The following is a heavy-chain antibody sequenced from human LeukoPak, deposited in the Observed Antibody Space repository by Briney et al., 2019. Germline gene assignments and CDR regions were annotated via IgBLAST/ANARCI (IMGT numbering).Heavy chain of an antibody. Sequence: GGSLRLSCAASGFTFSSYEMNWVRQAPGKGLEWVSYISSSGSTIYYADSMKGRFTISRDNAKNSLYLQMNSLRAEDTAVYYCAAGKYFGDYWGQGTLVTVSS. CDR2: ISSSGSTI. D-gene: IGHD3-9*01. CDR3: AAGKYFGDY. V-gene: IGHV3-48*03. J-gene: IGHJ4*02. CDR1: GFTFSSYE.